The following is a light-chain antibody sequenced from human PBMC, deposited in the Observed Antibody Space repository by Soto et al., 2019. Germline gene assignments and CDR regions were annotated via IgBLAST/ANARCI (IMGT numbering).Light chain of an antibody. CDR2: EVN. Sequence: QSALTQPPSASGSPGQSVTISCTGTSSDVDAYNYVSWYQQHPGKAPKLMIYEVNKRPSGVPDRFSGSKSGNTASLTVSGLQAEDEADYYCSSSAGSNGYVFGTGTKLTVL. CDR1: SSDVDAYNY. J-gene: IGLJ1*01. V-gene: IGLV2-8*01. CDR3: SSSAGSNGYV.